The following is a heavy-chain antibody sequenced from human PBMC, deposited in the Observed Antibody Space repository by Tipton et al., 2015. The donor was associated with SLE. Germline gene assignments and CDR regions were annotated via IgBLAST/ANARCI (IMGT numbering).Heavy chain of an antibody. J-gene: IGHJ6*03. CDR2: ISFIGKT. CDR1: GGSLTSSRYYY. V-gene: IGHV4-61*02. D-gene: IGHD3-16*02. Sequence: LRLSCTVSGGSLTSSRYYYWAWIRQPAGKGPEWIGRISFIGKTNYNPSLEGRVTISLDTSKNQVSLDLSSVTPADTAVYYCARDEIIVIPASRYSYHYMDVWGRGTTVTVSS. CDR3: ARDEIIVIPASRYSYHYMDV.